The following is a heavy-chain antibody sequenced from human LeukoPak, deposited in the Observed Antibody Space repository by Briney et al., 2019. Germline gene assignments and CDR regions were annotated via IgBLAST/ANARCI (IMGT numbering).Heavy chain of an antibody. D-gene: IGHD6-13*01. J-gene: IGHJ3*02. CDR2: IYSGGST. Sequence: GGSPRLSCAASGFTVSSNYMSWVRQAPGKGLEWVSVIYSGGSTYYADSVKGRFTISRDNSKNTLYLQMNSLRAEDTAVYYCARGIAAAGDAFDIWGQGTMVTVSS. CDR1: GFTVSSNY. CDR3: ARGIAAAGDAFDI. V-gene: IGHV3-66*01.